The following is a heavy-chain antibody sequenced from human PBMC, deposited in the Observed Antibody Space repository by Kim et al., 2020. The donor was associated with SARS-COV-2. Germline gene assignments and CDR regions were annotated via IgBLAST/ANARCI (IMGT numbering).Heavy chain of an antibody. CDR3: ARERSPKTYYDILTGYSTSYYFDY. Sequence: SETLSLTCTVSGGSISSGGYYWSWIRQHPGKGLEWIGYIYYSGSTYYNPSLKSRVTISVDTSKNQFSLKLSSVTAADTAVYYCARERSPKTYYDILTGYSTSYYFDYWGQGTLVTVSS. V-gene: IGHV4-31*03. CDR2: IYYSGST. J-gene: IGHJ4*02. CDR1: GGSISSGGYY. D-gene: IGHD3-9*01.